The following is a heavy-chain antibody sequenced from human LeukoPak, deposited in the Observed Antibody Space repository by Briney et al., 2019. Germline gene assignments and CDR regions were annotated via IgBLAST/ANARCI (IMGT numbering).Heavy chain of an antibody. CDR2: ISSSSSYI. CDR1: GLTFSSYS. V-gene: IGHV3-21*01. Sequence: PGGSLRLSCAASGLTFSSYSMNWVRQAPGKGLEWVSSISSSSSYIYYADSVKGRFTISRDNAKNSLYLQMNSLRAEDTAVYYCARGPYYYDSSGYYLDYWGQGTLVTVSS. J-gene: IGHJ4*02. D-gene: IGHD3-22*01. CDR3: ARGPYYYDSSGYYLDY.